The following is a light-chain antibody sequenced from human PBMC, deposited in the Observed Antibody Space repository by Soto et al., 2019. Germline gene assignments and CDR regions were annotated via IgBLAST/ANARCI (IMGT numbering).Light chain of an antibody. V-gene: IGLV2-23*01. CDR3: CSYAGSSIRYV. CDR1: SSDDGSYNL. J-gene: IGLJ1*01. Sequence: QSVLTQPASVSGSPGQSITISCTGTSSDDGSYNLVSWYQQHPGKAPKHMIYEGSKRPSGVSNRFSGSKSGNTASLTISGLQAEDEADYYCCSYAGSSIRYVFGTGTKVTDL. CDR2: EGS.